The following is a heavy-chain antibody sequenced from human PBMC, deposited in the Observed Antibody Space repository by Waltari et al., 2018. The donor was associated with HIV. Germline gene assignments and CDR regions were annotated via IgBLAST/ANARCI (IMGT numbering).Heavy chain of an antibody. CDR3: AKDGYTPTYFDY. Sequence: QVQLVESGGSVVQPGGSLRLSCAVSAFTFRRYGMHWVRQARGKGLEWMSFITYDGSNKYYADSVKGRFTISRDSSKNTLYLQMNGLRSEDTAVYYCAKDGYTPTYFDYWGQGTLVTVSS. V-gene: IGHV3-30*02. CDR1: AFTFRRYG. D-gene: IGHD1-1*01. CDR2: ITYDGSNK. J-gene: IGHJ4*02.